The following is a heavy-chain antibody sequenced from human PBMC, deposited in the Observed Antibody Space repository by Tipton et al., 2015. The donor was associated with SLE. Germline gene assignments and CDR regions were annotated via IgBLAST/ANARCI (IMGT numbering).Heavy chain of an antibody. V-gene: IGHV4-39*07. CDR2: IYYSGST. Sequence: TLSLTCTVSGGSISSSSYYWDWIRQPPGKGLEWIGSIYYSGSTYYNPSLKSRVTISVDTSKNQFSLKLSSVTAADTAFYYCARSRTTYFDFWSGYYANAYWGPGTLVSVSS. J-gene: IGHJ4*02. CDR1: GGSISSSSYY. CDR3: ARSRTTYFDFWSGYYANAY. D-gene: IGHD3-3*01.